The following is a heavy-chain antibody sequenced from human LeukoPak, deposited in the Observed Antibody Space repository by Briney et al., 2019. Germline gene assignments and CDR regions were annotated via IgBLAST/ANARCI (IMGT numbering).Heavy chain of an antibody. CDR1: GGSISSGSYY. CDR3: ARGQWLVYSPFDY. J-gene: IGHJ4*02. CDR2: IYTSGST. D-gene: IGHD6-19*01. V-gene: IGHV4-61*02. Sequence: SQTLSLTCTVSGGSISSGSYYWSWIRQPAGKGLEWIGRIYTSGSTNYNPSLKSRITISVDTSKNQFSLKLSSVTAADTAVYYCARGQWLVYSPFDYWGQGTLVTVSS.